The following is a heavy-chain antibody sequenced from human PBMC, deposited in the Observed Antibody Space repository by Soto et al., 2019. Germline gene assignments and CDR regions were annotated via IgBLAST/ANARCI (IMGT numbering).Heavy chain of an antibody. D-gene: IGHD1-1*01. V-gene: IGHV1-3*01. Sequence: ASVKVSCKASGYTFTSYVIHWVRQAPGQRLEWMGRINAGNGNTKYSQQFQGRVIITRDTSATTAYMELSSLRSEDTGVYFCARGINWNPLYDYYGMDVWGQGTTVTAP. CDR3: ARGINWNPLYDYYGMDV. J-gene: IGHJ6*02. CDR2: INAGNGNT. CDR1: GYTFTSYV.